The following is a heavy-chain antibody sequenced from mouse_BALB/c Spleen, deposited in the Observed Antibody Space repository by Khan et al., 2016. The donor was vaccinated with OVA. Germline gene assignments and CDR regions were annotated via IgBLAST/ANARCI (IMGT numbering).Heavy chain of an antibody. CDR2: IWSAGST. CDR3: ARSGYDYGRGALFAY. CDR1: GFSLTNYS. D-gene: IGHD2-4*01. J-gene: IGHJ3*01. V-gene: IGHV2-2*02. Sequence: QVQLKQSGPGLVQPSQSLSITCTVSGFSLTNYSVHWVRQSPGKGLEWLGVIWSAGSTDYNAAFISRLTIRKDNYRSQVFFKMNSLQPNDTAICYCARSGYDYGRGALFAYWGQGTLVTVSA.